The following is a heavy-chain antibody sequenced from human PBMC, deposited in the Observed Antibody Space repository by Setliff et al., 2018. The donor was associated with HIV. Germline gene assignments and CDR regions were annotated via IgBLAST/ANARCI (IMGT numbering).Heavy chain of an antibody. Sequence: SETLSLTCAVYGGSFSGYYWSWIRQPPGKGLEWIGYIYYSGSTNYNPSLKSRVTISVDTSKNQFSLKLSSVTAADTAVYYCARARTPYYYDSSAYYFNYYYMDVWGKGTTVTVSS. V-gene: IGHV4-59*01. J-gene: IGHJ6*03. D-gene: IGHD3-22*01. CDR1: GGSFSGYY. CDR2: IYYSGST. CDR3: ARARTPYYYDSSAYYFNYYYMDV.